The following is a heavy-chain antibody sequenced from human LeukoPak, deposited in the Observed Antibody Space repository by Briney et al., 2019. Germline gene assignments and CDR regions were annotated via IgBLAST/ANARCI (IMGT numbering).Heavy chain of an antibody. Sequence: PGGSLRLSCAASGFTFSSYSLNWVRQAPGKGLEWVSSITSSSRYIYYADSVKGRFTISRDNAKNSLYLQMNSLRAEDTAVYYCARVRAGGRQLNAFDYWGQGTLVTVSS. CDR1: GFTFSSYS. CDR3: ARVRAGGRQLNAFDY. CDR2: ITSSSRYI. D-gene: IGHD1-26*01. V-gene: IGHV3-21*01. J-gene: IGHJ4*02.